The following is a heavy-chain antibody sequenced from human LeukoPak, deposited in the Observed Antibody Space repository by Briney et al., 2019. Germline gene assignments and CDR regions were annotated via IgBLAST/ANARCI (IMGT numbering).Heavy chain of an antibody. V-gene: IGHV4-4*02. CDR2: IYHSGST. Sequence: SGTLSLTCAVSGGSISSSYWWSWVRQPPGKGLQWIGEIYHSGSTNFNPSLKSRVTISVDKSKNQFSLKLNSVTAADTAVYYCARGIPGYYDTSGYYYDYWGQGTLVTVSS. D-gene: IGHD3-22*01. CDR3: ARGIPGYYDTSGYYYDY. J-gene: IGHJ4*02. CDR1: GGSISSSYW.